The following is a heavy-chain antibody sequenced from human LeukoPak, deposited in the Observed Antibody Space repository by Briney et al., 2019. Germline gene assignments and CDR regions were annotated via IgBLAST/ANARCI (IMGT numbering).Heavy chain of an antibody. J-gene: IGHJ5*02. CDR1: GGSISTYY. Sequence: SETLSLTCSVAGGSISTYYWNWLRQTPGKGLEWIGHIANGNTDYNPSLKSRVTISVDTSKNQLSLKLTSVTAADTAVYYCARDKAHSYGRYFDPWGQGALVIVSS. D-gene: IGHD5-18*01. CDR3: ARDKAHSYGRYFDP. V-gene: IGHV4-59*01. CDR2: IANGNT.